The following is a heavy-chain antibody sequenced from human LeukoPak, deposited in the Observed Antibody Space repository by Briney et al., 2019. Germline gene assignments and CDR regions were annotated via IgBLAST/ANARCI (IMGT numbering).Heavy chain of an antibody. CDR3: ARLRGDAFDI. CDR1: GFTFSSYA. CDR2: LSYDGSNK. Sequence: GGSLRLSCAASGFTFSSYAMHWVRQAPGKGLEWVAVLSYDGSNKYYADSVKGRFTISRDNSKNTLYLQMNSLRAEDTAVYYCARLRGDAFDIWGQGTMVTVSS. J-gene: IGHJ3*02. V-gene: IGHV3-30-3*01.